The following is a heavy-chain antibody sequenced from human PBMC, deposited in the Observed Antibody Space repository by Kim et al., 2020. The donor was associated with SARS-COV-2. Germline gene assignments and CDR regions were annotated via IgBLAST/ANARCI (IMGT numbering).Heavy chain of an antibody. CDR1: GDSVSSNSAA. CDR3: GRDQRGTIAGGHYYYYGMDV. Sequence: SQTLSLTCAISGDSVSSNSAAWNWIRQSPSRGLEWLGRTYYRSKWYNDYAISVKSRITINPETPKNQFSLQLNSVTPEDTAVYYCGRDQRGTIAGGHYYYYGMDVWGPGTTVTVSS. J-gene: IGHJ6*02. V-gene: IGHV6-1*01. CDR2: TYYRSKWYN. D-gene: IGHD1-26*01.